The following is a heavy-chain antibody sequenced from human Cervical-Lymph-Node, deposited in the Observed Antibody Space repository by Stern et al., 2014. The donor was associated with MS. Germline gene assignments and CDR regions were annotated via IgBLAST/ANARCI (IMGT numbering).Heavy chain of an antibody. CDR1: GYTFTSYW. J-gene: IGHJ4*02. CDR3: ARQRYFDY. Sequence: VQLVQSGPEVKRPGESLKISCQASGYTFTSYWIGWVRQMPGKGLEWIAIIFPGGSDIRYSPSFQGQVPISADKSRSTAYLQWNNLKASDTAIYYCARQRYFDYWGQGTLVTVSS. V-gene: IGHV5-51*01. CDR2: IFPGGSDI.